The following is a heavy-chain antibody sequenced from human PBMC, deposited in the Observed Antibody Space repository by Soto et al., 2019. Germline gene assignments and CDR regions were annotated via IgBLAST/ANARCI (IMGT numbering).Heavy chain of an antibody. J-gene: IGHJ6*02. CDR3: ARVGSGTAYYGMGV. CDR2: ISYDGSNK. CDR1: GFTFSSYG. Sequence: PGGSLRLSCAASGFTFSSYGMHWVRQAPGKGLEWVAVISYDGSNKYYADSVKGRFTISRDNSKNTLYLQMNSLRAEDTAVYYCARVGSGTAYYGMGVWGQGTTVTVSS. V-gene: IGHV3-30*03. D-gene: IGHD3-10*01.